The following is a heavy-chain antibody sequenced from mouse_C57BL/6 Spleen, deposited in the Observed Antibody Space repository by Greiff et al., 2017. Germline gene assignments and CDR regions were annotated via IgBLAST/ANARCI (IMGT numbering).Heavy chain of an antibody. CDR3: TRWGWDDY. CDR1: GYTFTDYE. J-gene: IGHJ2*01. V-gene: IGHV1-15*01. CDR2: IDPETGGT. D-gene: IGHD4-1*01. Sequence: VQVVESGAELVRPGASVTLSCKASGYTFTDYEMHWVKQTPVHGLEWIGAIDPETGGTAYNQKFKGKAILTADKSSSTAYMELRSLTSEDSAVYYCTRWGWDDYWGQGTTLTVSS.